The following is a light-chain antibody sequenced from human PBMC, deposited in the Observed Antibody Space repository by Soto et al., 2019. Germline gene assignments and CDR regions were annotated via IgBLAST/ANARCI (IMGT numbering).Light chain of an antibody. CDR2: NNN. Sequence: QSVLTQPPSVSGAPGQKVTISCTGNNSNIGIGYDVHWYQQVPGTAPKLLIYNNNNRPSGVPDRFSGSKSGTSASLAITGLQAEDDAAYYCQSYDSSLHGSVFGGGTQLTVL. CDR3: QSYDSSLHGSV. V-gene: IGLV1-40*01. CDR1: NSNIGIGYD. J-gene: IGLJ3*02.